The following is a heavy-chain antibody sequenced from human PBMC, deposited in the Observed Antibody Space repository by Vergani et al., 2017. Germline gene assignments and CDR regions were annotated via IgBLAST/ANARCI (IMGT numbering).Heavy chain of an antibody. CDR3: AGTGIAARHNWYFDL. Sequence: EVQLVESGGGLVQPGGSLRLSCAASGFTFSSYWMHWVRQAPGKGLVWVSRINSDGSSTSYADSVKGRFTISRDNSKNTLYLQMNSLRAEDTAVYYCAGTGIAARHNWYFDLWGRGTLVTVSS. J-gene: IGHJ2*01. CDR1: GFTFSSYW. V-gene: IGHV3-74*01. CDR2: INSDGSST. D-gene: IGHD6-13*01.